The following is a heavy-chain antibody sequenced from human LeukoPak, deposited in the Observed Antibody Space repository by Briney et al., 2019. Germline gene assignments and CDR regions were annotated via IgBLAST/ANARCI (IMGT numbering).Heavy chain of an antibody. D-gene: IGHD3-22*01. CDR3: ARDSYYYDSSGYSVLHPFDY. J-gene: IGHJ4*02. V-gene: IGHV3-9*01. CDR2: ISWNSGSI. Sequence: PGGSLRLSCAASGFTFDDYAMHWVRQAPGKGLEWVSGISWNSGSIGYADSVKGRFTISRDNAKNSLYLQMNSLRAEDTAVYYCARDSYYYDSSGYSVLHPFDYWGQGTLVTVSS. CDR1: GFTFDDYA.